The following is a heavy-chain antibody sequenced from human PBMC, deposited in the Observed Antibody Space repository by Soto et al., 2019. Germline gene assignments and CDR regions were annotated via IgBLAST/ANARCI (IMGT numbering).Heavy chain of an antibody. J-gene: IGHJ4*02. D-gene: IGHD3-16*01. CDR2: ISTSGSTI. CDR1: GFTFSSYE. V-gene: IGHV3-48*03. CDR3: AREVERGIWIDY. Sequence: VQLVESGGGVVQPGRSLRLSCAASGFTFSSYEMNWVRQAPGKGLEWVAYISTSGSTIYYADSLKGRFTISRDNAKNSLNLQIDSLSAEDTAIYYCAREVERGIWIDYWGQGTLLTVSS.